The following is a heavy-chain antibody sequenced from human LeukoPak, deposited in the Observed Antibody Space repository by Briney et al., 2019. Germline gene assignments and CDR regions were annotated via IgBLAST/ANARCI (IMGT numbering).Heavy chain of an antibody. CDR2: LSWNSVGI. V-gene: IGHV3-9*02. J-gene: IGHJ4*02. D-gene: IGHD6-19*01. CDR3: AKERSLEIAVAGTVFDY. Sequence: GGSLRLSCAASGFTSDDYAMHWVRQAPGKGLEWVSGLSWNSVGIGYADSVKGRFTISRDNSKNMIYLEMSSLKAEDTAVYYCAKERSLEIAVAGTVFDYWGQGTLVTVSS. CDR1: GFTSDDYA.